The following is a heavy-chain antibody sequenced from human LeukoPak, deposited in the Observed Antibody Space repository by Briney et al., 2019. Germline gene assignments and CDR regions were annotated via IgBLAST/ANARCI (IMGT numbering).Heavy chain of an antibody. CDR2: IYTTGTT. CDR3: ARSVAAGDAFDI. V-gene: IGHV4-61*02. CDR1: GDFITSDTYS. Sequence: SQTLSLTCTLSGDFITSDTYSWSWIRQPAGMQLEWIGRIYTTGTTNYNPSLRSRVTMSIDTSKNQFSLKLNSVTAADTAVYYCARSVAAGDAFDIWGQGTMVTVSS. J-gene: IGHJ3*02. D-gene: IGHD6-13*01.